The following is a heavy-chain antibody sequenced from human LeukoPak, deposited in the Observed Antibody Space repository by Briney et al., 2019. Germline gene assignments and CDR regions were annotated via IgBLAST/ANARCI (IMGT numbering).Heavy chain of an antibody. CDR3: AKDWEGYTNDLDY. Sequence: GGSLRLSCAASGFTFSRHGMHWVRQAPGKGLEWVAVIWHDGSNQYYGDSVKGRFTISRDNSKNTLYLQMNSLRVEDTTVYYCAKDWEGYTNDLDYWGQGTLVTVSS. D-gene: IGHD2-8*01. V-gene: IGHV3-33*06. CDR2: IWHDGSNQ. CDR1: GFTFSRHG. J-gene: IGHJ4*02.